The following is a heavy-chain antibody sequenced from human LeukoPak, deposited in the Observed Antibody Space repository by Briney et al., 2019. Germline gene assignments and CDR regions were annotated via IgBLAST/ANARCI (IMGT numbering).Heavy chain of an antibody. CDR1: GYTFTGYY. V-gene: IGHV1-2*02. CDR2: INPNSGGT. D-gene: IGHD2-2*01. CDR3: AGADSRTSPEDY. Sequence: ASVKVSCKASGYTFTGYYMHWVRQAPGQGLAWMGWINPNSGGTNYAQKFQGRVTMTRDTSISTAYMELSRLRSDDTAVYYCAGADSRTSPEDYWGQGTLVTVSS. J-gene: IGHJ4*02.